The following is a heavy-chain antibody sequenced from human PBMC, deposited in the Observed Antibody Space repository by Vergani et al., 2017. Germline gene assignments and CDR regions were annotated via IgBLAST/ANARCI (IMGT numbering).Heavy chain of an antibody. V-gene: IGHV4-59*10. D-gene: IGHD2-15*01. CDR1: GGSFSGYY. CDR3: ARGSCLGGSCYKPLFDY. CDR2: IHTSGST. Sequence: QVQLQQWGAGLLKPSETLSLTCAVYGGSFSGYYWSWIRQPAGKGLEWIGRIHTSGSTNYNPSLKSRVTLSEDTSKNQFSLNLTSVTAADTAVYFCARGSCLGGSCYKPLFDYWVQGILVTVSS. J-gene: IGHJ4*02.